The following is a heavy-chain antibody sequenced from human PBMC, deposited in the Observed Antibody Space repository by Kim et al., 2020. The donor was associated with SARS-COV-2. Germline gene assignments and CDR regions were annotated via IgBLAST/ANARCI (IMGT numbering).Heavy chain of an antibody. V-gene: IGHV5-10-1*01. J-gene: IGHJ6*02. CDR1: GYSFTSYW. D-gene: IGHD3-9*01. CDR3: ARHRRYYDIRSGYYYGMDV. Sequence: GESLKISCKGSGYSFTSYWISWVRQMPGKGLEWMGRIDPSDSYTNYSPSFQGHVTISADKSISTAYLQWSSLKASDTAMYYCARHRRYYDIRSGYYYGMDVWGQGTTVTVSS. CDR2: IDPSDSYT.